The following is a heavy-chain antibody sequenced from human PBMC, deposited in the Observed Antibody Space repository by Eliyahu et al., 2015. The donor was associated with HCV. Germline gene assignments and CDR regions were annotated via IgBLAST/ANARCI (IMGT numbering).Heavy chain of an antibody. CDR2: ISNTGSTK. CDR3: ARAFSYGYALDF. D-gene: IGHD3-16*01. V-gene: IGHV3-11*04. J-gene: IGHJ4*02. Sequence: QVQLVESGGGLVRPGGSLXLSCAASGFXFSDYYMAWVRQAPGKGLEWLSYISNTGSTKVYADSVKGRATLSRDNAKDTAFLELNNLKADDTAVYFCARAFSYGYALDFWGQGTPVNVSS. CDR1: GFXFSDYY.